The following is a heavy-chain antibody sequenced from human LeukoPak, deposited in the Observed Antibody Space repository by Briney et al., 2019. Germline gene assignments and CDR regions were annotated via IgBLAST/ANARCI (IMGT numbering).Heavy chain of an antibody. CDR3: ARDPVAVAAKDFDY. D-gene: IGHD2-15*01. CDR1: GYTFTSYD. V-gene: IGHV1-8*01. Sequence: RASVKVSCKASGYTFTSYDINWVRQATGQGLEWMGWMNPNSGNTGYAQKFQGRVTITADKSTSTAYMELSSLRSEDTAVYYCARDPVAVAAKDFDYWGQGTLVTVSS. CDR2: MNPNSGNT. J-gene: IGHJ4*02.